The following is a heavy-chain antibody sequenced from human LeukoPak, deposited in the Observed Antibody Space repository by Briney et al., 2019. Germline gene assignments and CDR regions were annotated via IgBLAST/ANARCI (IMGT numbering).Heavy chain of an antibody. D-gene: IGHD5-12*01. Sequence: GESLKISCKGSGYSFTSYWIGWVRQMPGKGLEWMGIIYPGDSDTRYSPSFQGQVTISADKSISTAYLQWSSLKASDTAMYYCARIPLGLRLIGYPDYWGQGTLVTVSS. CDR2: IYPGDSDT. CDR3: ARIPLGLRLIGYPDY. CDR1: GYSFTSYW. V-gene: IGHV5-51*01. J-gene: IGHJ4*02.